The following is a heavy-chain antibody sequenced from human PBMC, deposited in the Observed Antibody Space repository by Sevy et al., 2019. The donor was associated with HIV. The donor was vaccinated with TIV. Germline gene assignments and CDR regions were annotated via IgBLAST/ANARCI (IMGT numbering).Heavy chain of an antibody. V-gene: IGHV4-59*01. CDR3: ARERLTYYYDSSGSNWFDP. J-gene: IGHJ5*02. CDR2: IYYSGST. CDR1: GGSISSYY. D-gene: IGHD3-22*01. Sequence: SETLSLTCTVSGGSISSYYWSWIRQPPGKGLEWIGYIYYSGSTKYNPSLKSRVTISVDTSKNQFSLKLSSVTAADTAVYYCARERLTYYYDSSGSNWFDPWGQGTLVTVSS.